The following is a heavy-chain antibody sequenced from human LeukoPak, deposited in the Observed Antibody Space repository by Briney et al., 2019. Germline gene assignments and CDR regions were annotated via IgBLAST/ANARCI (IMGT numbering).Heavy chain of an antibody. J-gene: IGHJ6*02. CDR1: GGSISSYY. CDR2: IYTSGST. CDR3: ARGLEGDFYYYYGMDV. V-gene: IGHV4-4*07. D-gene: IGHD3-3*01. Sequence: SETLSLTRTVSGGSISSYYWSWIRQPAGKGLEWIGRIYTSGSTNYNPSLKSRVTTSVDTSKNQFSLKLSSVTAADTAVYYCARGLEGDFYYYYGMDVWGQGTTVTVSS.